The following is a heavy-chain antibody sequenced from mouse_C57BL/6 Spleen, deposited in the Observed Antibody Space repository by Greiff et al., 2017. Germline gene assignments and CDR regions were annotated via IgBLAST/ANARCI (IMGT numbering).Heavy chain of an antibody. CDR1: GFTFSDYG. CDR3: ARVLLYYAMDY. J-gene: IGHJ4*01. CDR2: ISSGSSTI. V-gene: IGHV5-17*01. Sequence: EVKVVESGGGLVKPGGSLKLSCAASGFTFSDYGMHWVRQAPEKGLEWVAYISSGSSTIYYADTVKGRFTISRDNAKNTLFLQMTSLRSEDTAMYYCARVLLYYAMDYWGQGTSVTVSS.